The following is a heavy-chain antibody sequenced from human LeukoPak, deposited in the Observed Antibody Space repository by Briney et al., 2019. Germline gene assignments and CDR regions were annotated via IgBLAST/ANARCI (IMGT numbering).Heavy chain of an antibody. CDR2: INPNSGGT. D-gene: IGHD3-16*02. CDR3: AKDRLGELSFLDY. Sequence: ASVKVSCKASGYTFTGYYMHWVRQAPGQGLEWMGWINPNSGGTNYAQKFQGRVTMTRDTSISTAYMELSRLRSDDTAMYYCAKDRLGELSFLDYWGQGTLVTVSS. CDR1: GYTFTGYY. J-gene: IGHJ4*02. V-gene: IGHV1-2*02.